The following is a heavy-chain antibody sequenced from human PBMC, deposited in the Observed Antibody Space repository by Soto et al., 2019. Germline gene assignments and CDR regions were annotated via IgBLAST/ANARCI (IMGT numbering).Heavy chain of an antibody. J-gene: IGHJ5*02. CDR2: IYYSGST. Sequence: SETLSLTCTVSGGSITNNYWGWIRQPPGKGLEWIGYIYYSGSTDYNPSLKSRVTISLDTSKHQFSLKLSFVTAADTAVYYCARVDGGSDYLGWFDPWGQGTLVTVSS. CDR3: ARVDGGSDYLGWFDP. CDR1: GGSITNNY. V-gene: IGHV4-59*08. D-gene: IGHD5-12*01.